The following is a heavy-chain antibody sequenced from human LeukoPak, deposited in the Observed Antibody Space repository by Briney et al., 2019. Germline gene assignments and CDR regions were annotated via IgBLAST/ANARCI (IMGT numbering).Heavy chain of an antibody. CDR3: ARTAYSDYSLGF. J-gene: IGHJ4*02. CDR1: GFTFSNYW. V-gene: IGHV3-74*01. D-gene: IGHD5-12*01. CDR2: ISSDGSST. Sequence: GGSLTLSCAASGFTFSNYWMHWVRQAPGKGLVWVSRISSDGSSTSYADSVKSRFIISRDNDKNTLYLQMNSLRAEDTAVYYCARTAYSDYSLGFWGQGTLVTVSS.